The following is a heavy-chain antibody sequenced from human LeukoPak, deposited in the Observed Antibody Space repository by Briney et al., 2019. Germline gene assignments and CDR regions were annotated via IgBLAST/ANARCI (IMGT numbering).Heavy chain of an antibody. CDR3: ARDLRDGYNSALPYYFDY. Sequence: GGSLRLSCAASGFTSSSYWMSWVRQAPGKGLEWVANIKQDGSEKYYVDSVKGRFTISRDNAKNSLYLQMNSLRAEDTAVYYCARDLRDGYNSALPYYFDYWGQGTLVTVSS. V-gene: IGHV3-7*01. D-gene: IGHD5-24*01. CDR1: GFTSSSYW. J-gene: IGHJ4*02. CDR2: IKQDGSEK.